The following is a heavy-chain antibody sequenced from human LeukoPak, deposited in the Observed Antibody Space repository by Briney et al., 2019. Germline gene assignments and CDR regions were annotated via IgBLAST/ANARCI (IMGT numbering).Heavy chain of an antibody. D-gene: IGHD5-12*01. CDR1: GFTFSSYA. CDR2: ISGSAGST. CDR3: ANLRSEIDY. J-gene: IGHJ4*02. V-gene: IGHV3-23*01. Sequence: PGGSLRLSCAASGFTFSSYAMSWVRQAPGKGLEWVSTISGSAGSTYYADSVKGRFTISRDNSKNTLYPQMNSLRPDDTAVYYCANLRSEIDYWGQGTLVTVSS.